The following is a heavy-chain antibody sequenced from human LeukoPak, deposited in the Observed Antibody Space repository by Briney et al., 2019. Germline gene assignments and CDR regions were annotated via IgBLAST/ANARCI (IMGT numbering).Heavy chain of an antibody. CDR2: IYSSGST. Sequence: SETLSLTCTVSGGSLSSYYWSWVRQPAGKGLEWIGRIYSSGSTNYNPSLKSPVPMSVDPSKSQFSLKLRSVTAADTAVYYCARYSSSWYNWFDPWGQGTLVTVSS. J-gene: IGHJ5*02. CDR1: GGSLSSYY. CDR3: ARYSSSWYNWFDP. D-gene: IGHD6-13*01. V-gene: IGHV4-4*07.